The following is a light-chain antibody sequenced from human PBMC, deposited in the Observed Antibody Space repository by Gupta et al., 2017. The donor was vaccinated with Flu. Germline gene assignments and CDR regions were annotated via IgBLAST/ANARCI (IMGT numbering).Light chain of an antibody. CDR2: GAS. V-gene: IGKV1-6*01. CDR3: RQDYNYPRT. CDR1: QGIRND. J-gene: IGKJ1*01. Sequence: MTQSPSSLSASVGDRVTITCRASQGIRNDLGWYQQKPGKAPKLLISGASTLQSGVPSRFSGSGSGTDFTLTISSLQPEDFATYYCRQDYNYPRTFGQGTKVEIK.